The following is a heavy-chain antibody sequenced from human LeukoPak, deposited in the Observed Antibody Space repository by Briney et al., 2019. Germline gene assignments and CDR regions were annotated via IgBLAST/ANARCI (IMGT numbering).Heavy chain of an antibody. Sequence: SQTLSLPCAISGDSVSSSSALWKWTRQSPSRGLEWLVRTYYRYKQYYDYPVSVQSRITINPDTSKNHISLQVNSVTPEDTAAYYCARFCYDTSGHGAFDIWGQGKMVTVSS. V-gene: IGHV6-1*01. CDR3: ARFCYDTSGHGAFDI. CDR2: TYYRYKQYY. CDR1: GDSVSSSSAL. J-gene: IGHJ3*02. D-gene: IGHD3-22*01.